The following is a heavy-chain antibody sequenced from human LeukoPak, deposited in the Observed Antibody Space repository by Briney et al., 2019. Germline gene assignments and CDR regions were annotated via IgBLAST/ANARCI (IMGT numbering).Heavy chain of an antibody. V-gene: IGHV1-2*02. CDR3: ARVPGDYYYYYMDV. J-gene: IGHJ6*03. CDR2: INPNSGGT. CDR1: GYTFTGYY. Sequence: GASVKVSCKASGYTFTGYYMHWVRQAPGQGLEWMGWINPNSGGTNYAQKFQGRVTMTRDTSISTAYMELSRLRSDDTAVYYCARVPGDYYYYYMDVWGKGTTVTVSS. D-gene: IGHD4-17*01.